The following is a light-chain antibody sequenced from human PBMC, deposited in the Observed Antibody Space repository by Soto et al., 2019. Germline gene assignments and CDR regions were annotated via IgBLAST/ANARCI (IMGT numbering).Light chain of an antibody. J-gene: IGKJ1*01. CDR1: QSLNRD. CDR2: GAS. Sequence: IVMTQSSATLSMSPGERATLSCRASQSLNRDLAWYQQKPGQSPRLLIFGASIRATGIPARFSGSGSGTEFTLTIGSLQSEDCALYYCQQYNNWPGTFGQGTKVDIK. V-gene: IGKV3-15*01. CDR3: QQYNNWPGT.